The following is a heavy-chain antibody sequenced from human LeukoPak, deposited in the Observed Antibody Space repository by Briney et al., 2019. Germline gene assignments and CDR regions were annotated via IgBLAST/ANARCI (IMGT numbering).Heavy chain of an antibody. CDR1: GFIFSNYA. J-gene: IGHJ4*02. CDR3: ARVVYDFWSAYDY. Sequence: GGSLRLSCAVSGFIFSNYAMNWVRQAPGKGLEWVSAISGSGGSTYYADSVKGRFSISRDNSKNTLYLQMNSLRAEDTALYYCARVVYDFWSAYDYWGQGTLVTVSS. CDR2: ISGSGGST. D-gene: IGHD3-3*01. V-gene: IGHV3-23*01.